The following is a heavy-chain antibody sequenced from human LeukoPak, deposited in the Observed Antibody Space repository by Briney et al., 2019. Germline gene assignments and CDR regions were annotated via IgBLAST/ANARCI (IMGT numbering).Heavy chain of an antibody. J-gene: IGHJ4*02. V-gene: IGHV4-59*08. CDR1: GGSISTFY. D-gene: IGHD1-26*01. CDR3: ARQGSGSRTAFDY. Sequence: AETLSLTCTVSGGSISTFYWSWIRQPPGKGLEWIGYIYYSGITNYNPSLKSRVTISVDTSKNQFSLRLSSVTAADTAVYYCARQGSGSRTAFDYLGQGTLVTVSS. CDR2: IYYSGIT.